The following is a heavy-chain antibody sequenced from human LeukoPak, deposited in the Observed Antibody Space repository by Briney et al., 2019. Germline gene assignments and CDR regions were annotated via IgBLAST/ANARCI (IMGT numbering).Heavy chain of an antibody. J-gene: IGHJ4*02. CDR1: GGSISSSSYY. CDR3: ARHVRLAAGPMY. Sequence: SETLSLTCTVSGGSISSSSYYWGWLRQPPGKGLEWIGSIYYSGSTYYNPSLKSRVTISVDTSKNQFSLKLSSVTAADTAVYYCARHVRLAAGPMYWGQGTLITVSS. CDR2: IYYSGST. D-gene: IGHD6-13*01. V-gene: IGHV4-39*01.